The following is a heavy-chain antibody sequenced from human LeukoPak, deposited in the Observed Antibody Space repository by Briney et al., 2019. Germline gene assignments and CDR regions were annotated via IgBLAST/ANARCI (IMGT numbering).Heavy chain of an antibody. Sequence: GGSLRLSCAASGFTLSSYWMSWVRQAPGKGLEWVANIKQDGSEKYYVDSVKGRFTISRDNAKNSLYLQMNSLRAEDTAVYYCARVGRYYGMDVWGQGTTVTVSS. V-gene: IGHV3-7*01. CDR2: IKQDGSEK. J-gene: IGHJ6*02. CDR1: GFTLSSYW. D-gene: IGHD3-10*01. CDR3: ARVGRYYGMDV.